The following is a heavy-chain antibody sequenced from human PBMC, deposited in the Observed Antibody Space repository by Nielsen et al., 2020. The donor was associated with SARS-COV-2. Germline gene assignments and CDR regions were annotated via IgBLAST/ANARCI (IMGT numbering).Heavy chain of an antibody. CDR1: GYTFTGYY. V-gene: IGHV1-2*06. CDR3: ARESEGRDGFDY. J-gene: IGHJ4*02. D-gene: IGHD5-24*01. Sequence: ASVKVSCKASGYTFTGYYMHWVRQAPGQGLEWMGRINPNSGGTNYAQKFQGRVTMTRDTSIGTAYMELSRLRSDDTAVYYCARESEGRDGFDYWGQGTLVTVSS. CDR2: INPNSGGT.